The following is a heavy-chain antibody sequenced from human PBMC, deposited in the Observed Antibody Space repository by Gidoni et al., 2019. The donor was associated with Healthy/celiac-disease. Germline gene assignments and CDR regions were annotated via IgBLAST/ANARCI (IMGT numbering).Heavy chain of an antibody. Sequence: QVQLQASGQGLVKPSETLSLTSTVSGGSISRYYWSWIRQPPGKGLEWSGYIYYSGSTNYNPPLKSRVTISVDTSKNQFSLKLSSVTAADTAVYYCARAAPFRGVIFWGQGTLVTVSS. CDR1: GGSISRYY. CDR2: IYYSGST. D-gene: IGHD3-10*01. CDR3: ARAAPFRGVIF. J-gene: IGHJ4*02. V-gene: IGHV4-59*01.